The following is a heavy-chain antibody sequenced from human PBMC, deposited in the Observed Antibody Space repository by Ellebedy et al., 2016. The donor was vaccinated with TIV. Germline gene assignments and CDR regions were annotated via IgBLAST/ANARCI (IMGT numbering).Heavy chain of an antibody. D-gene: IGHD2-2*01. CDR3: TRGKGYCNNSRCKYNWFDP. J-gene: IGHJ5*02. CDR2: MNDSGST. Sequence: GSLRLSXAVYVGSFSGYYWNWIRQPPGRGLEWIGEMNDSGSTNYNPSLKSRVTMSIDTSNNQFSLRLTSVTAADTAIYYCTRGKGYCNNSRCKYNWFDPWGQGTLVTVSS. V-gene: IGHV4-34*01. CDR1: VGSFSGYY.